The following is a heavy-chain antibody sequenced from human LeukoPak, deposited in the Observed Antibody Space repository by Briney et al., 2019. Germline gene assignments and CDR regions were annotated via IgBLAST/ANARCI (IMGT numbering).Heavy chain of an antibody. V-gene: IGHV4-34*01. CDR3: ARHLLRGYCSSTSCSRQFDY. D-gene: IGHD2-2*01. Sequence: SETLSLTCAVYGGSISHNYWSWIRQSPGKGLECIGVINHSGSTNYNPSLKSRVTISVDTSKNQIYLKLNSVTAADTAVYYCARHLLRGYCSSTSCSRQFDYWGQGTLVTVSS. CDR1: GGSISHNY. CDR2: INHSGST. J-gene: IGHJ4*02.